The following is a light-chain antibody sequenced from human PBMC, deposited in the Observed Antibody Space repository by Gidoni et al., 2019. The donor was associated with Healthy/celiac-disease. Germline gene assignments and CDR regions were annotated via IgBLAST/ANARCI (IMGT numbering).Light chain of an antibody. CDR3: QQSYSTLMYT. CDR2: ASS. V-gene: IGKV1-39*01. J-gene: IGKJ2*01. Sequence: DIQMTQSPSSLSASVGDRVTITCRASQISSSYLNLYQQKPGKAPKLLIYASSSLQSGVPSRFSGSGSGTDFTLTISSLQPEDFATYYCQQSYSTLMYTFGQGTKLEIK. CDR1: QISSSY.